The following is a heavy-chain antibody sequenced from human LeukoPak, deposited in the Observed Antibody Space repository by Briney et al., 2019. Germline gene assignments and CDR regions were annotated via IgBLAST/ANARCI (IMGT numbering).Heavy chain of an antibody. V-gene: IGHV3-48*02. CDR2: ISSTSTTM. CDR1: GFTFSSCD. J-gene: IGHJ3*02. Sequence: GGSLRLSCAASGFTFSSCDMHWVRQAPGKGLEWVSYISSTSTTMYYADSVKGRFTISRDNAKNSLYLQMNSLRDEDTAVYYCASPLISATGTNIWGQGTMVTVSS. CDR3: ASPLISATGTNI. D-gene: IGHD6-13*01.